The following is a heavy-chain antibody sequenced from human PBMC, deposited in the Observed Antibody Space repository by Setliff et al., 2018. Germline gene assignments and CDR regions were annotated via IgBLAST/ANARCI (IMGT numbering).Heavy chain of an antibody. CDR2: IIPIFGTA. V-gene: IGHV1-69*06. Sequence: SVKVSCKASGGTFSSYAISWVRQVPGQGLEWMGRIIPIFGTANYAQKFQGRVTITADKSTSTAYMELSSLRSEDTAVYYCARGRHPPWSGYPYYYMDVWGKGTTVTVSS. CDR1: GGTFSSYA. D-gene: IGHD3-3*01. CDR3: ARGRHPPWSGYPYYYMDV. J-gene: IGHJ6*03.